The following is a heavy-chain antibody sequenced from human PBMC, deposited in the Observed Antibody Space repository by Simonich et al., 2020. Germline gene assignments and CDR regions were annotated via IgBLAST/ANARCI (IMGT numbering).Heavy chain of an antibody. Sequence: GGGLVQPVGSLRLSCAASGFTFSSYAMSWVRQAPGKGLEWVSAISVRGGSTYYADSVKGRFTISRDNSKNTLYLQMNSLRAEDTAVYYCAKDLGERITMIVVVIDAFDIWGQGTMVTVSS. CDR2: ISVRGGST. CDR1: GFTFSSYA. V-gene: IGHV3-23*01. J-gene: IGHJ3*02. CDR3: AKDLGERITMIVVVIDAFDI. D-gene: IGHD3-22*01.